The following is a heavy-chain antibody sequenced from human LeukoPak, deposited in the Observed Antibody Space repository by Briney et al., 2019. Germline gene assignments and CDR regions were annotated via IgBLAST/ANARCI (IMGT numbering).Heavy chain of an antibody. D-gene: IGHD6-19*01. Sequence: PGGSLRLSCAASGFTFSSYWVHWVRQAPGKGLVWLSRINREGRSPSYAEPEKGPFTTTRDNSKNTLYLQINSLRAEDTGVYYCARGPYSSGWSPEIASDHWGQGTLVPVSS. CDR2: INREGRSP. CDR3: ARGPYSSGWSPEIASDH. V-gene: IGHV3-74*01. J-gene: IGHJ4*02. CDR1: GFTFSSYW.